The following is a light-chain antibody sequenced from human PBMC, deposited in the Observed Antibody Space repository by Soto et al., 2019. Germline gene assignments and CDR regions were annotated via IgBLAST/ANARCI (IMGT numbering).Light chain of an antibody. Sequence: QAVVTQEPSLTVSPGGTVTLTCASSTGAVTSGYFPGWFQQKPGQAPRALIYGASNKQSWTPARFSGSLLGDKAALTLSGVQPEDEAEYYCLLYYGGAGVFGGGTKLTVL. V-gene: IGLV7-43*01. CDR3: LLYYGGAGV. CDR2: GAS. J-gene: IGLJ3*02. CDR1: TGAVTSGYF.